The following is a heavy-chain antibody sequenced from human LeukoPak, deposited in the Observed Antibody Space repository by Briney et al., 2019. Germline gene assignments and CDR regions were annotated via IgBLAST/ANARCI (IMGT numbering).Heavy chain of an antibody. Sequence: SETLSLTCTVSGGSISSYYWRWLRQPAGRGGQGFGRIYTSGSTNYNPSLKSRVTMSVDTSKNQFSLKLSSVTAADTDVYYCARARNRSYHHAFDIWGQGTMVTVSS. D-gene: IGHD1-26*01. CDR3: ARARNRSYHHAFDI. J-gene: IGHJ3*02. V-gene: IGHV4-4*07. CDR1: GGSISSYY. CDR2: IYTSGST.